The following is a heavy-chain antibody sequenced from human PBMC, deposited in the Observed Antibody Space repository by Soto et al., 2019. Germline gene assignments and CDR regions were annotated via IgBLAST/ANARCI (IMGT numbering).Heavy chain of an antibody. V-gene: IGHV1-69*06. CDR3: ARQYYGSGYYYGMGV. D-gene: IGHD3-10*01. J-gene: IGHJ6*02. Sequence: QVQLVQSGAEVKKPGSSVKVSCKASGGTFSSYAISWVRQAPGQGLEWMGGIIPIFETAHYAQKYQDRVTITADKSTSTAYVELSSLRSEDTAVYYCARQYYGSGYYYGMGVWCQGTTVTVSS. CDR1: GGTFSSYA. CDR2: IIPIFETA.